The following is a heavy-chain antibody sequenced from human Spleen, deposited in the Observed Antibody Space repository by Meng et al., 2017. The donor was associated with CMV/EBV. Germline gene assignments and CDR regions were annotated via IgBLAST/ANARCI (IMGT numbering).Heavy chain of an antibody. J-gene: IGHJ6*02. D-gene: IGHD2-2*02. V-gene: IGHV3-48*04. CDR3: AKKGRYCSSTSCYTGADYYYYGMDV. Sequence: GESLKISCAASGFTFSSYWMSWVRQAPGKGLEWVSYINTNSRTIYYADSVKRRFTISRDNTRNSLYLQMNGLRAEDTAVYYCAKKGRYCSSTSCYTGADYYYYGMDVWGQGTTVTVSS. CDR2: INTNSRTI. CDR1: GFTFSSYW.